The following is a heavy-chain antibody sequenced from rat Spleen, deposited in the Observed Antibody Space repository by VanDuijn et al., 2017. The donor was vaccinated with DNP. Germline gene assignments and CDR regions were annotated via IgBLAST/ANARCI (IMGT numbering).Heavy chain of an antibody. D-gene: IGHD1-2*01. J-gene: IGHJ4*01. CDR2: IWNTGGT. CDR1: GFSLTSYN. Sequence: QVQLKESGPGLVQPSQTLSLTCTVAGFSLTSYNVHWVRQPPGKGLEWMGVIWNTGGTRYNSALKSRFSISKDTSKSQVFLKMNSLQTEDTATYYCARLYSSLSAMDAWGQGTSVTVSS. CDR3: ARLYSSLSAMDA. V-gene: IGHV2-41*01.